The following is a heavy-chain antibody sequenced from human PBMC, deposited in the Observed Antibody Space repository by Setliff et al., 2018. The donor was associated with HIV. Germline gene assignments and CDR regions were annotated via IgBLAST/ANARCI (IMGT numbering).Heavy chain of an antibody. J-gene: IGHJ3*01. CDR2: IYPQDSDT. CDR3: ARHRIDMSLLVVQDPGPFDL. D-gene: IGHD3-3*02. Sequence: AGESLKISCTGSGYSFSNYWIGWVRQMPGRGLEWVAIIYPQDSDTRYSPSFEGHVTISADTSRYTAYLQCRALRASDTAIYYCARHRIDMSLLVVQDPGPFDLWGRGTMVTVSS. CDR1: GYSFSNYW. V-gene: IGHV5-51*01.